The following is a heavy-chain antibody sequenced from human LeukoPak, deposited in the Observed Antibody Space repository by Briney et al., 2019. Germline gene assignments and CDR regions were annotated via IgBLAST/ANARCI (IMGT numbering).Heavy chain of an antibody. CDR3: AKKCSSTCYALDI. CDR2: ISISGDTT. V-gene: IGHV3-23*01. Sequence: PGGSLRLSCAASGFTFSSYAMNWVRQAPGKGLEWVSGISISGDTTHYADSVKGRFTISRDNSRNTLYLQMHSLRAEDTAPYYCAKKCSSTCYALDIWGQGTMVTVSS. CDR1: GFTFSSYA. D-gene: IGHD6-13*01. J-gene: IGHJ3*02.